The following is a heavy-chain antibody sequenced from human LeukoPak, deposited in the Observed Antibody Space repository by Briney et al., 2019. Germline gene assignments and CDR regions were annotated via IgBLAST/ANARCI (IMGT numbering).Heavy chain of an antibody. CDR3: ARDLSVGSKPDLGFDY. CDR2: IHHSGST. CDR1: GYSISSGFY. D-gene: IGHD1-26*01. Sequence: SETLSLTCTVSGYSISSGFYWGWIRQPPGKGLEWIVNIHHSGSTDYNPSLKSRVAISADTSKNQFSLKLSSVTAADTAVYYCARDLSVGSKPDLGFDYWGQGTLVTVSS. V-gene: IGHV4-38-2*02. J-gene: IGHJ4*02.